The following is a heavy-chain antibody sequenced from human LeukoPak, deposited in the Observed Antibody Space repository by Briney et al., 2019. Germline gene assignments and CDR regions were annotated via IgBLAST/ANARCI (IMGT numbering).Heavy chain of an antibody. Sequence: PSETLSLTCTVAGGSISSYYGSWIRQPAGKGLEWIGRIYTSVSTHYTTSLKSRVNMSVATSKHQFSLTLSSVTGEDTAVYYCARGAHPYGSSGSRFATWGQGNLVTVSS. D-gene: IGHD3-22*01. CDR3: ARGAHPYGSSGSRFAT. J-gene: IGHJ5*02. CDR2: IYTSVST. CDR1: GGSISSYY. V-gene: IGHV4-4*07.